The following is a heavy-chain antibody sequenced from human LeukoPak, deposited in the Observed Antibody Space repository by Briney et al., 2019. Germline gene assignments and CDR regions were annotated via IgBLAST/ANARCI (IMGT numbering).Heavy chain of an antibody. CDR1: GVSFSGYY. D-gene: IGHD4-17*01. CDR2: INHSGST. Sequence: SETLSLTCAVSGVSFSGYYWSWIRQPPGKGLEWIGEINHSGSTNYNPSLKSRVTISVDTSKNQFSLKLSSVTAADTAVYYCARGTMTTVTYYFDYWGQGTLVTVFS. J-gene: IGHJ4*02. CDR3: ARGTMTTVTYYFDY. V-gene: IGHV4-34*01.